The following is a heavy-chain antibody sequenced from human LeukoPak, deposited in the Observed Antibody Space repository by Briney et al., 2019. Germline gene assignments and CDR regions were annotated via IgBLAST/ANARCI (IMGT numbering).Heavy chain of an antibody. CDR2: ISSSGSTI. V-gene: IGHV3-11*01. D-gene: IGHD2-2*01. J-gene: IGHJ4*02. CDR1: GFTFSDYY. Sequence: GGSLRLSCAASGFTFSDYYMSWIRQAPGKGLEWVSYISSSGSTIYYADSVKGRFPIPRDNAKNSLYLQMNSLRAEDTAVYYCAGTDIVVVPAAYQFDYWGQGTLVTVSS. CDR3: AGTDIVVVPAAYQFDY.